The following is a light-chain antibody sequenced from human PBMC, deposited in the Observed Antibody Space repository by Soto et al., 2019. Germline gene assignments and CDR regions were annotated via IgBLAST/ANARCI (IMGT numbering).Light chain of an antibody. J-gene: IGKJ4*01. CDR3: QQYGSSPLT. CDR1: QSVSSSY. Sequence: EIVLTQSPGALSLSPGERGTLSCRASQSVSSSYLAWYQQKPGQAPRLLIYETSSRATGIPDRFSGSGSGTDYTLTISRLEPEDFAVYYCQQYGSSPLTLGGGTKVEIK. V-gene: IGKV3-20*01. CDR2: ETS.